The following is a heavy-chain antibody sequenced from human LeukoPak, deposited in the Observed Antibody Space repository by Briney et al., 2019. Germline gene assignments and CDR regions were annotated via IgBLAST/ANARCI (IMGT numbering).Heavy chain of an antibody. Sequence: PGGSLRLSCAASGFTFRSHGMSWVRQAPGKGLEWVSAISGSGDTYYADSVKGRFTISRDNAKNSLYLQMNSLRAEDTAVYYCARVRDDTNEGYPDYWGQGTLVTVSS. J-gene: IGHJ4*02. CDR1: GFTFRSHG. CDR3: ARVRDDTNEGYPDY. CDR2: ISGSGDT. V-gene: IGHV3-21*01. D-gene: IGHD3-9*01.